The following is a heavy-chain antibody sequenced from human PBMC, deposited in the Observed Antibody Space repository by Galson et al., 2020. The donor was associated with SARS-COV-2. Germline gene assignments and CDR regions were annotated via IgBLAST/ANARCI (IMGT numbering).Heavy chain of an antibody. J-gene: IGHJ4*02. Sequence: TGGSLRLSCVVSGFTYSTYAVSWVRQAPGKWLEWVSSITGSGGNTYYADSMGGRFTISRDFSNKTVYLQMSSLTVEDTAVYYCAIGRYIYGSSSHFAYWGQGTLVTVSS. CDR2: ITGSGGNT. V-gene: IGHV3-23*01. CDR3: AIGRYIYGSSSHFAY. CDR1: GFTYSTYA. D-gene: IGHD5-18*01.